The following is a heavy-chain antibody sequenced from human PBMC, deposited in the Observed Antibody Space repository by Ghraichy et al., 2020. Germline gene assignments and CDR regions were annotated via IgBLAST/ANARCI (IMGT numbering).Heavy chain of an antibody. Sequence: GGSLRLSCAASGFTFDDYAMHWVRQAPGKGLEWVSTISWNSGSLDYADSVKGRFTISRDNAKNSLYLQMNSLRAEDTALYYCAKDMEYSSTWGLDYWGRGTLVTVSS. CDR2: ISWNSGSL. V-gene: IGHV3-9*01. CDR3: AKDMEYSSTWGLDY. J-gene: IGHJ4*02. CDR1: GFTFDDYA. D-gene: IGHD6-13*01.